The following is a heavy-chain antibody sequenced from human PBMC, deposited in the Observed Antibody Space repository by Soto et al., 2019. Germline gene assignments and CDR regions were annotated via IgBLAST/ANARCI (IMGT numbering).Heavy chain of an antibody. CDR1: GFDFNTYG. CDR2: ISFDGGNQ. V-gene: IGHV3-30*18. CDR3: AKDSRVTAAGSGGWFDP. Sequence: QVQLVESGGGVVQPGRSLRLSCAASGFDFNTYGLHWVRQAPGKGLEWVAAISFDGGNQYYADSVKGRFTISRDKSNSTLYLQMNSLGAEDTATYFCAKDSRVTAAGSGGWFDPWGPGTLVIVSS. D-gene: IGHD6-13*01. J-gene: IGHJ5*02.